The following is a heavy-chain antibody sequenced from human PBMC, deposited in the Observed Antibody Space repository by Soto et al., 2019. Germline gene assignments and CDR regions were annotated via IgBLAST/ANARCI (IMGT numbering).Heavy chain of an antibody. D-gene: IGHD4-17*01. V-gene: IGHV4-61*01. CDR3: ARSPDSGDYVDY. CDR1: GGSVSSDSYY. J-gene: IGHJ4*02. Sequence: QVQLQESGPRLVQPSETLSLTCSVSGGSVSSDSYYWSWIRQPPGAGLEWIGYIYFSGTTNYHPSLESRVTILVDSSKNQFSLQLSSVTAADTAVYYCARSPDSGDYVDYWGQGTLVAVSS. CDR2: IYFSGTT.